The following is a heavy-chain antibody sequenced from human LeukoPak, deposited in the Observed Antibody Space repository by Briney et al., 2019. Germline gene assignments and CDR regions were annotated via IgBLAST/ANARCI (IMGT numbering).Heavy chain of an antibody. V-gene: IGHV1-18*01. Sequence: ASVKVSCKASGYTFINYGISWVRQAPGQGLEWMGWINGYNGNTNYAQKLQGRVSMTTGTSTNTAYMELRSLRSDDTAEYYCAREGAGSGWPDYWGQGTLVTVSS. CDR1: GYTFINYG. CDR2: INGYNGNT. D-gene: IGHD6-19*01. J-gene: IGHJ4*02. CDR3: AREGAGSGWPDY.